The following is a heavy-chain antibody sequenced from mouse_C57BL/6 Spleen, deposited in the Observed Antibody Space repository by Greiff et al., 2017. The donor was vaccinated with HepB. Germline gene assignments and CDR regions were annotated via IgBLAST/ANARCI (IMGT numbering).Heavy chain of an antibody. Sequence: EVQVVESGPELVKPGASVKMSCKASGYTFTDYNMHWVKQSHGKSLEWIGYINPNNGGTSYNQKFKGKATLTVNKSSSTAYMELRSLTSEDSAVYYCARNYYYGSSYDFDYWGQGTTLTVSS. J-gene: IGHJ2*01. CDR2: INPNNGGT. CDR1: GYTFTDYN. V-gene: IGHV1-22*01. D-gene: IGHD1-1*01. CDR3: ARNYYYGSSYDFDY.